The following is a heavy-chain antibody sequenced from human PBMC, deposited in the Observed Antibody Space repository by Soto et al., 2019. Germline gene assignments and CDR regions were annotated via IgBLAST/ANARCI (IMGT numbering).Heavy chain of an antibody. V-gene: IGHV3-74*01. J-gene: IGHJ4*02. D-gene: IGHD1-1*01. CDR1: GFTFRSYW. CDR3: AREIVTTGEYYFDS. CDR2: INRDGSST. Sequence: GGSLRLSCAASGFTFRSYWMHWVRQAPGKGLVWVSRINRDGSSTSYADSVKGRVTISRDTAKNTLYLQMNSLRAEDKAVYYCAREIVTTGEYYFDSWGQGTLVTVSS.